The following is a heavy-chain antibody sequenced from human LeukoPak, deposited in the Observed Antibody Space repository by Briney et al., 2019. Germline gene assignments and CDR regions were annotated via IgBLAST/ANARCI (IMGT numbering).Heavy chain of an antibody. V-gene: IGHV4-59*01. CDR2: IYYSGSA. D-gene: IGHD1-26*01. CDR1: GGSITSYY. J-gene: IGHJ4*02. Sequence: SSETLSLTCTVSGGSITSYYWSWIRQPPGKGLEWIGYIYYSGSANYNPSLKSRVTISVDTSKNQLSLKLTSVTAADTAVYYCARGGSYLGHCDYWGQGTLVTVSS. CDR3: ARGGSYLGHCDY.